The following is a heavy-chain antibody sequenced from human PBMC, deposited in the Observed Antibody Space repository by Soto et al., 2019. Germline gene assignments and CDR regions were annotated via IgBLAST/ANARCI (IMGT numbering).Heavy chain of an antibody. CDR2: ISGSGGTT. CDR3: AKDGGGLAAAAVRPLGASDC. Sequence: EVQLLESGGGLVQPGGSLRLSCAASGFTFSNYAMTWVRQAPGKGLEWVSAISGSGGTTYYADSVKGRFTISRDNSKNTLYPQMNRLRVEDPALYYCAKDGGGLAAAAVRPLGASDCWGQGTLVTVSS. V-gene: IGHV3-23*01. D-gene: IGHD6-13*01. CDR1: GFTFSNYA. J-gene: IGHJ4*02.